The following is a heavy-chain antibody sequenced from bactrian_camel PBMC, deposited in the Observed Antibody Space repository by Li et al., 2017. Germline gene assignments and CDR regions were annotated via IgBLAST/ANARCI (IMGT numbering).Heavy chain of an antibody. V-gene: IGHV3S40*01. CDR3: AASGRGLRAVGSLSEAHFGH. Sequence: VQLVESGGGLVQPGGSLTLSCAASGFAFNNQYISWVRHTPGKGLEWVCTIYTSGGMRQYADSVRGRFTISRDNAKNTVSLQMNSLKPEDTAMYYCAASGRGLRAVGSLSEAHFGHWGQGTQVTVS. CDR1: GFAFNNQY. D-gene: IGHD5*01. J-gene: IGHJ6*01. CDR2: IYTSGGMR.